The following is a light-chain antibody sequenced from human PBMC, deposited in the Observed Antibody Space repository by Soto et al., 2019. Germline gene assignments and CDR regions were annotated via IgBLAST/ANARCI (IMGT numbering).Light chain of an antibody. CDR2: ENN. J-gene: IGLJ2*01. CDR1: SSNIGNNY. CDR3: GTWDSSLSAVV. V-gene: IGLV1-51*02. Sequence: QSALTQPPSVSAAPGQKVTISCSGSSSNIGNNYVSWYQQLPGTAPKLLIHENNKRPSGIPDRFSGSKSGTSATLGITGLQTGDEADYYCGTWDSSLSAVVFGGGTKVTVL.